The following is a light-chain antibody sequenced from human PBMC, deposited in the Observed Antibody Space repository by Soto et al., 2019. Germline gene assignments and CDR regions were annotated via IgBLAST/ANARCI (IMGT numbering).Light chain of an antibody. CDR1: QGISNF. Sequence: DIQMTQSPSSLSASVGDRVTITCRASQGISNFLAWHQQKPGKVPKLLIYAASTLQSGVPCRFSCSGSGTDLNLTITSLQPEDVATYYCQKYNSAPWTFGQGTKVEIK. CDR3: QKYNSAPWT. J-gene: IGKJ1*01. CDR2: AAS. V-gene: IGKV1-27*01.